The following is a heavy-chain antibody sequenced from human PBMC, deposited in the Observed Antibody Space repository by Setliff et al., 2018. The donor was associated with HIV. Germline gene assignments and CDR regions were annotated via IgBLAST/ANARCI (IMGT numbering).Heavy chain of an antibody. CDR3: ARVSKTYWYSIPRDYYHHMDV. D-gene: IGHD2-8*02. Sequence: SETLSLTCAVYGGSLSGYYWSWIRQPPGKGLEWIGEINQSGSTNYNPSLKSRVTISVDTSKNQLSLMLSSVTAADTAVYYCARVSKTYWYSIPRDYYHHMDVWGKGTTVTVSS. CDR2: INQSGST. J-gene: IGHJ6*03. CDR1: GGSLSGYY. V-gene: IGHV4-34*01.